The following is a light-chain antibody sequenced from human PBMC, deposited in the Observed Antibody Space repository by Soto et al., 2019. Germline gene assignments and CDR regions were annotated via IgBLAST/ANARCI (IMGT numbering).Light chain of an antibody. V-gene: IGLV2-8*01. CDR3: SSYAVTNIFV. Sequence: QSALTQPPSASGSPGQSVTISCTGTSSDVGGYNYVSWYQQHPGKAPKVIIYEVSKRPSGVPDRFSGSKSGSTASLTVSGLQADDEADYYCSSYAVTNIFVFGAGTKVNV. CDR1: SSDVGGYNY. CDR2: EVS. J-gene: IGLJ1*01.